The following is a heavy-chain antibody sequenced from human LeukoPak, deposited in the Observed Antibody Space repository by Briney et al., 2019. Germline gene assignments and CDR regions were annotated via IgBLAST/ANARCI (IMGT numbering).Heavy chain of an antibody. Sequence: PSQTLSLTCTVSGGSISSGSYYWSWIRQPAGKGLEWIGRIYTSGSTNYNPSLKSRVTISVDTSKNQFSLKLSSVTAADTAVYYCARHNHGGGYYDFWSGAFDPWGQGALVTVSS. CDR1: GGSISSGSYY. V-gene: IGHV4-61*02. CDR2: IYTSGST. CDR3: ARHNHGGGYYDFWSGAFDP. D-gene: IGHD3-3*01. J-gene: IGHJ5*02.